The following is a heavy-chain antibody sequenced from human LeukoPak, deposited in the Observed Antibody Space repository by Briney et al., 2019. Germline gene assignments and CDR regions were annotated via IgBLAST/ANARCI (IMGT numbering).Heavy chain of an antibody. CDR1: GYTFTGYY. CDR3: ASLERRGYYYYYMDV. V-gene: IGHV1-2*06. Sequence: GASVKVSCKASGYTFTGYYMHWVRQAPGQGLEWMGRTNPNSGGTNYAQKFQGRVTMTRDTSISTAYMELSRLRSDDTAVYYCASLERRGYYYYYMDVWGKGTTVTVSS. D-gene: IGHD1-1*01. J-gene: IGHJ6*03. CDR2: TNPNSGGT.